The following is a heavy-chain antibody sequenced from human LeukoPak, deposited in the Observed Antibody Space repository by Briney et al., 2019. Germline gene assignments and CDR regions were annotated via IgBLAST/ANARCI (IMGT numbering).Heavy chain of an antibody. V-gene: IGHV3-11*01. J-gene: IGHJ3*02. CDR1: GFTFSDYY. D-gene: IGHD3-22*01. Sequence: GGSLRLSCAASGFTFSDYYMSWMRQAPGKGLEWISYISDSGTTIYYADSVKGRFTISRDNAKNSLYLQMNSLRAEDMALYYCAKGRGKYYYDSSGYDAFDIWGQGTMVTVSS. CDR2: ISDSGTTI. CDR3: AKGRGKYYYDSSGYDAFDI.